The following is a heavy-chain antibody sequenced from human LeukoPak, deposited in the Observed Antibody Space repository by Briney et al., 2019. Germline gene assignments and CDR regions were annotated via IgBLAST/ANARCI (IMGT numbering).Heavy chain of an antibody. D-gene: IGHD2-8*02. Sequence: PGGSLRLSSAASGFTVSSNYMSWVRQAPGKGLEWVGRIKTKDDGGTTDYAAPVKGRFSISRDDSKNSLYLQMNSLKTDDMAVYYCTTVSLVVVSTTRGDFWGQGTLVTVSS. CDR3: TTVSLVVVSTTRGDF. V-gene: IGHV3-15*01. CDR1: GFTVSSNY. CDR2: IKTKDDGGTT. J-gene: IGHJ4*02.